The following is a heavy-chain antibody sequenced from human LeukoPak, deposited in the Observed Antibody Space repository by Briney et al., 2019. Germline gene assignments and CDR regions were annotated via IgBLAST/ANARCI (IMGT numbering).Heavy chain of an antibody. D-gene: IGHD6-6*01. J-gene: IGHJ4*02. CDR3: ARVGGYSSSEYYFDY. V-gene: IGHV4-4*07. CDR1: GGSISSYY. CDR2: IYTSGST. Sequence: PSETLSLTCTVSGGSISSYYWSWIRQPAGKGLEWIGRIYTSGSTNYNPYLKSRVTMSVDTSKNQFSLKLSSVTAADTAVYYCARVGGYSSSEYYFDYWGQGTLVTVSS.